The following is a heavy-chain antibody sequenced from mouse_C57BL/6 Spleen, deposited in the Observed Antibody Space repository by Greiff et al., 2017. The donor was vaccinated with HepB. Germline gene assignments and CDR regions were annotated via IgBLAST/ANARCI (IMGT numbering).Heavy chain of an antibody. CDR3: TRYFDV. CDR2: IDPETGGT. V-gene: IGHV1-15*01. Sequence: PVQQSGAELVRPGASVTLSCKASGYTFTDYEMHWVKQTPVHGLEWIGAIDPETGGTAYNQKFKGKAILTADKSSSTAYMELRSLTSEDSAVYYCTRYFDVWGTGTTVTVSS. J-gene: IGHJ1*03. CDR1: GYTFTDYE.